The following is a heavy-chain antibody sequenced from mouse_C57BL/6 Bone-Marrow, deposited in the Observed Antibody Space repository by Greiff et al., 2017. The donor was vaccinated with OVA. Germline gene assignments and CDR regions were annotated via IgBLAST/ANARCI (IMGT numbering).Heavy chain of an antibody. Sequence: VQLQQSGAELVRPGTSVKVSCKASGYAFTNYLIEWVKQRPGQGLEWIGVINPGSGGTNYNEKFKGKATLTADKSSSTAYMQLSSLTSEDSAVYFCARDGVYFDYWGQGTTLTVSS. CDR1: GYAFTNYL. CDR2: INPGSGGT. CDR3: ARDGVYFDY. V-gene: IGHV1-54*01. J-gene: IGHJ2*01.